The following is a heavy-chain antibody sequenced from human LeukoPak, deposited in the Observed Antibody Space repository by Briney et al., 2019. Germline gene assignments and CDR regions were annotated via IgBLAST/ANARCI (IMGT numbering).Heavy chain of an antibody. Sequence: PGGSLRLSCAASGFTFSSYGMPWVRQAPGKGLEWVSAISGSGGSTYYADSVKGRFTISRDNSKNTLYLQMNSLRAEDTAVYYCAKGLIPAVIDWFDPWGQGTLVTVSS. CDR2: ISGSGGST. CDR1: GFTFSSYG. CDR3: AKGLIPAVIDWFDP. D-gene: IGHD2-2*02. J-gene: IGHJ5*02. V-gene: IGHV3-23*01.